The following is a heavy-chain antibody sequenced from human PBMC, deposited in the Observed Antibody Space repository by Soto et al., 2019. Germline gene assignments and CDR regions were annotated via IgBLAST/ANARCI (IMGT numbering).Heavy chain of an antibody. V-gene: IGHV1-3*01. CDR2: INAGNGNT. J-gene: IGHJ4*02. D-gene: IGHD1-26*01. CDR3: ARGASGSPLHFDY. Sequence: KQLGASVKVSCKASGYTFTSYTMHWVRQAPGQRLAWMGWINAGNGNTKYSEKFQGRVTITRDTSASTAYMELNSLRAEDTAVYYCARGASGSPLHFDYWGQATLVTVSS. CDR1: GYTFTSYT.